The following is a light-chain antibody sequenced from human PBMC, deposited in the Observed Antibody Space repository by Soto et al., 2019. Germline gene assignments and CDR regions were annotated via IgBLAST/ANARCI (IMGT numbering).Light chain of an antibody. CDR2: EVS. V-gene: IGLV2-14*01. CDR1: SSDVGAYNF. Sequence: QPVLTQPASVSGSPGQSITISCTGTSSDVGAYNFVSWYQLHPGKAPRLIIYEVSNRPSGVSNRFSGSKSGNTASLTISGLQAEDEADYYCSSYTDSSPWIFGGGTKLTVL. J-gene: IGLJ2*01. CDR3: SSYTDSSPWI.